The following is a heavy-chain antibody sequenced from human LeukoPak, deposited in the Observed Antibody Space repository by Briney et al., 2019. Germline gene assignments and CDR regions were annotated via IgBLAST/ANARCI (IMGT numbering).Heavy chain of an antibody. CDR2: MNPNSGNT. D-gene: IGHD5-12*01. Sequence: GASVKVSCKASGYAFTSYDINWVRQATGQGLEWMGWMNPNSGNTGYAQKFQGRVTMTRDTSISTAYMELSSLRSEDTAVYYCARRPGGYDSFDSWGQGTLVTVSS. CDR1: GYAFTSYD. J-gene: IGHJ4*02. V-gene: IGHV1-8*01. CDR3: ARRPGGYDSFDS.